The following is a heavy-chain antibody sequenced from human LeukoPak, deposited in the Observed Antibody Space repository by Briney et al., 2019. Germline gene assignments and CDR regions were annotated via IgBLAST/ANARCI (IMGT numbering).Heavy chain of an antibody. V-gene: IGHV3-66*01. CDR2: IYSGGST. CDR1: GFTVSSYY. Sequence: GGSLRLSCAASGFTVSSYYMTWVRQAPGKGLEWVSVIYSGGSTYYADSVKGRVAISRDNSKNTVFLQMNSVRAEDTTVYYCARSYSNHLFSMDLWGQGTTVTVS. D-gene: IGHD5-18*01. CDR3: ARSYSNHLFSMDL. J-gene: IGHJ6*02.